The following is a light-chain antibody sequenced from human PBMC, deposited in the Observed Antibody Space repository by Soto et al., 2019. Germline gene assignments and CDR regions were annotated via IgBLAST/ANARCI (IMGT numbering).Light chain of an antibody. V-gene: IGKV3-20*01. CDR2: AAS. CDR1: QNLGSGY. CDR3: QQYGSSPLT. J-gene: IGKJ4*01. Sequence: EIVLTQSPRTLSLSPGDRATISCRASQNLGSGYLAWYQQKPGQAPRILIYAASTRATGIPDRFSGSGSGTDYSLTISRLEPEDFAVYYCQQYGSSPLTFGGGTKVDIK.